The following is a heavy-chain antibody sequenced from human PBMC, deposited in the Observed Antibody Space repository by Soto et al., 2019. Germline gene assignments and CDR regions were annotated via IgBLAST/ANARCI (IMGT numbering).Heavy chain of an antibody. V-gene: IGHV4-4*07. CDR1: GGSISSYY. Sequence: SETLSLTCTVSGGSISSYYWSWIRQPAGKGLEWIGRIYTSGSTNYNPSLKSRVTMSVETSKNQFSLKLSSVTAADTAVYYCARVLGIWSSWYFDYWGQGTLVTVSS. CDR2: IYTSGST. D-gene: IGHD6-13*01. J-gene: IGHJ4*02. CDR3: ARVLGIWSSWYFDY.